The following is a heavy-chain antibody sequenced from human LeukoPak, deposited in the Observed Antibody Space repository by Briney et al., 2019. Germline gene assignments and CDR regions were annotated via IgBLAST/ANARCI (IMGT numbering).Heavy chain of an antibody. J-gene: IGHJ6*02. Sequence: GGSLRLSCAASGFILNNYWMNWVRQAPGKGLEWVANIKEDGSEQYYVDSVKGRFTISRDNAKKSLYLQMNSLRAEDTAVYFCGMAMDVWGQGTTVTVSS. CDR3: GMAMDV. CDR2: IKEDGSEQ. CDR1: GFILNNYW. V-gene: IGHV3-7*03.